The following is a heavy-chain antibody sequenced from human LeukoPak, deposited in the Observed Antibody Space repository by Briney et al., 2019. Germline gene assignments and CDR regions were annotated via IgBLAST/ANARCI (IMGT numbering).Heavy chain of an antibody. J-gene: IGHJ6*02. Sequence: GGSLRLSCAASGFTFRSYTMNWVRQAPGKGLEWVSSISSSSSYIYYADSVKGQFTISRDNAKNSLYLQMNSLRAEDTAVYYCARATLNYGDAYQYYYYGMDVWGQGTTVTVSS. D-gene: IGHD4-17*01. CDR2: ISSSSSYI. CDR3: ARATLNYGDAYQYYYYGMDV. V-gene: IGHV3-21*01. CDR1: GFTFRSYT.